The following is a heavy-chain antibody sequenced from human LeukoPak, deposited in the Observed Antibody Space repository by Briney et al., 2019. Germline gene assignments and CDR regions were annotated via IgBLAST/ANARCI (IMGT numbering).Heavy chain of an antibody. CDR1: GGSISPYY. J-gene: IGHJ4*02. D-gene: IGHD2/OR15-2a*01. CDR2: IYYSGST. Sequence: SETLSLTCTVSGGSISPYYWSWLRQPPGKGLEWIGYIYYSGSTNYNPSLKSRVTISVDTSKNQFSLKMRSVTAADTAVYYCARRIRGPSSKPYYFDYWGQGTLVTVSS. V-gene: IGHV4-59*12. CDR3: ARRIRGPSSKPYYFDY.